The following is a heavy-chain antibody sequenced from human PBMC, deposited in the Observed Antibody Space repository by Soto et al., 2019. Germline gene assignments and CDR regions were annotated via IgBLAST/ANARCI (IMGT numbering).Heavy chain of an antibody. CDR1: GGSFSGYY. D-gene: IGHD2-15*01. CDR3: ARGREYCSGGSCYCRRNYWYFDL. CDR2: INHSGST. V-gene: IGHV4-34*01. Sequence: QVQLQQWGAGLLKPSETLSLTCAVYGGSFSGYYWSWIRQPPGKGLEWIGEINHSGSTNYNPSLKGRVTISVDTSKNQFSLKLSSVSGAYTAVYYCARGREYCSGGSCYCRRNYWYFDLCGRGTLVTVSS. J-gene: IGHJ2*01.